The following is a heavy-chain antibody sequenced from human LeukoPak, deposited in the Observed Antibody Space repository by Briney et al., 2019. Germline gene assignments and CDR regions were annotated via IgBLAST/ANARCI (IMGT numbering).Heavy chain of an antibody. V-gene: IGHV3-33*01. J-gene: IGHJ4*02. CDR3: ARAPYTTGRSFYFDS. Sequence: GGSLRLSCAASGFTFRNYGMHWVRQAPGKGLEWVANIWYDGSKDNYADSVKGRFTISRDNFNNILYLQMNSLKAEDTALYYCARAPYTTGRSFYFDSWGQGTLVTVSS. CDR2: IWYDGSKD. CDR1: GFTFRNYG. D-gene: IGHD2-2*02.